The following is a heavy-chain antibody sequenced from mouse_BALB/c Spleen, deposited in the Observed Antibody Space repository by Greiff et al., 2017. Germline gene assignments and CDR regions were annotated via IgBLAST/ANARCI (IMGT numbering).Heavy chain of an antibody. CDR1: GFSLSTSGMG. J-gene: IGHJ4*01. Sequence: QVTLKESGPGILQPSQTLSLTCSFSGFSLSTSGMGVSWIRQPSGKGLEWLAHIYWDDDKRYNPSLKSRLTISKDTSSNQVFLKITSVDTADTATYYCARRAGDDYYAMDYWGQGTSVTVSS. CDR3: ARRAGDDYYAMDY. V-gene: IGHV8-12*01. CDR2: IYWDDDK.